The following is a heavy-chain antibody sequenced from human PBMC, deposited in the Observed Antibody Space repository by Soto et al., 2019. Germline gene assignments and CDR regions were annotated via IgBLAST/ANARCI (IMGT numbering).Heavy chain of an antibody. D-gene: IGHD5-12*01. J-gene: IGHJ6*02. CDR1: GFTFSNAW. CDR2: IKSKTDGGTT. CDR3: VVATSYYYYGMDV. Sequence: GGSLRLSCAASGFTFSNAWMNWVRQAPGKGLEWVGRIKSKTDGGTTDYAAPVKGRFTISRDDSKNTLYLQMNSLKTDDTAVYYCVVATSYYYYGMDVWGQGTTVTVSS. V-gene: IGHV3-15*07.